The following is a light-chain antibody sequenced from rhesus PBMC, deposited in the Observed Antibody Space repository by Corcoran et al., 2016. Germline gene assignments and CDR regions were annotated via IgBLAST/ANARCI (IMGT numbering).Light chain of an antibody. CDR1: QSVSSY. V-gene: IGKV3-10*01. Sequence: QVILTQSPATLSLSPGERATLSCSASQSVSSYLAWYQQKPGQAPRLLIYGASSMATGIPDRFSGSGSGTDVTLTISSLEPEDVGVYHCYQHSSGYSFGQGTKVEIK. CDR3: YQHSSGYS. J-gene: IGKJ2*01. CDR2: GAS.